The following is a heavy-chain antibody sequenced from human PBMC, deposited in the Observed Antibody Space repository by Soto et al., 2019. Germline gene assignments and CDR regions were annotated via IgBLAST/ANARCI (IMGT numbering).Heavy chain of an antibody. J-gene: IGHJ3*02. V-gene: IGHV1-58*02. CDR1: GFTFTSSA. CDR2: IVVGSGNT. D-gene: IGHD3-3*01. CDR3: AAYDFWSGYSLDAFDI. Sequence: GASVKVSCKASGFTFTSSAMQWVRQARGQRLEWIGWIVVGSGNTNYAQKFQERVTISRDMSTSTAYMELSSLRSEDTAVYYCAAYDFWSGYSLDAFDIWGQGTMVTVSS.